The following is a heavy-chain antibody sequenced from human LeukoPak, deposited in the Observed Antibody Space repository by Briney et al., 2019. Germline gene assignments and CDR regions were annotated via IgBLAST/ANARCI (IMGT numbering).Heavy chain of an antibody. Sequence: ASVKVSCKASGYTFTSYDINWVRQATGQGLEWMGWMNPNSGNTGYAQKFQGRVTMTRNTSISTAYMELSSLRSEETAVDCGARGLLGDYAIDYWGQGTLVTVSS. CDR1: GYTFTSYD. V-gene: IGHV1-8*01. CDR3: ARGLLGDYAIDY. D-gene: IGHD4-17*01. J-gene: IGHJ4*02. CDR2: MNPNSGNT.